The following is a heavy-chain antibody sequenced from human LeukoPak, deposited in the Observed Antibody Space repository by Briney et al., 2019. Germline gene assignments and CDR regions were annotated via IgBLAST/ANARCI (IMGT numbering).Heavy chain of an antibody. J-gene: IGHJ5*02. Sequence: ASVKASCKASGYTFTSYGISWVRQAPGQGLEWMGWISAYNGNTNYAQKLQGRVTMTTDTSTSTAYMELRSLRSDDTAVYYCARDRPEAYCGGDCYSGTGQFDPWGQGTLVTVSS. CDR1: GYTFTSYG. D-gene: IGHD2-21*02. CDR3: ARDRPEAYCGGDCYSGTGQFDP. V-gene: IGHV1-18*01. CDR2: ISAYNGNT.